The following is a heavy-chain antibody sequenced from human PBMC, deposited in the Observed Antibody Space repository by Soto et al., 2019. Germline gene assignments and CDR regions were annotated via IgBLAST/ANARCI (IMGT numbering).Heavy chain of an antibody. CDR3: ARDGNGRFKHYYYYGMDV. J-gene: IGHJ6*02. CDR2: ISGSGGST. V-gene: IGHV3-23*01. D-gene: IGHD2-8*01. CDR1: GVTFSSYA. Sequence: PGGSLRLSCAASGVTFSSYAMSWVRQAPGKGLEWVSAISGSGGSTYYADSVKGRFTISRDNSKNTLYLQMNSLRAEDTAVYYCARDGNGRFKHYYYYGMDVWGQGTTVTVSS.